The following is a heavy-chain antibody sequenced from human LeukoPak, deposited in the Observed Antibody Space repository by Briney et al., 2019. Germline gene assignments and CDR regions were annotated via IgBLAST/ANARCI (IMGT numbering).Heavy chain of an antibody. CDR1: GDSVSSNSVT. D-gene: IGHD2-2*01. Sequence: SQTLSLTCAISGDSVSSNSVTWNWIGQSPSRGLEWLGRTYYRSTWYNDYAVSVRGRITVNPDTSKNQFSLHLNSVTPEDMAVYYCARRLTQYDCFDPWGQGILVTVSS. CDR2: TYYRSTWYN. J-gene: IGHJ5*02. CDR3: ARRLTQYDCFDP. V-gene: IGHV6-1*01.